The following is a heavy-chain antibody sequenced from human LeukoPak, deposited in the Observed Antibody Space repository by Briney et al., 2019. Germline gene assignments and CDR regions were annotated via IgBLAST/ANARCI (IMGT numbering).Heavy chain of an antibody. CDR1: GFSFSSHA. Sequence: GRSLRLSCVASGFSFSSHAMHWVRQAPGKGLEWVAVISYDGSNKYYADSVKGRFTISRDNSKNTLYLQMNSLRAEDTAVYYCAKGSSWRVWGYYYYYMDVWGKGTTVTISS. J-gene: IGHJ6*03. D-gene: IGHD6-13*01. CDR2: ISYDGSNK. V-gene: IGHV3-30*04. CDR3: AKGSSWRVWGYYYYYMDV.